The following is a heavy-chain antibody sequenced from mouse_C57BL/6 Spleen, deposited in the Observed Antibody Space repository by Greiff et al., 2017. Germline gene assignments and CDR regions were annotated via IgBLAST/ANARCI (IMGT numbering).Heavy chain of an antibody. CDR2: ISDGGSYT. Sequence: DVMLVESGGGLVKPGGSLKLSCAASGFTFSSYAMSWVRQTPEKRLEWVATISDGGSYTYYPDNVKGRFTISRDNAKNNLYLQMSHLKSEDTAMYYCARVGELFDYWGQGTTLTVSS. CDR3: ARVGELFDY. CDR1: GFTFSSYA. V-gene: IGHV5-4*03. J-gene: IGHJ2*01.